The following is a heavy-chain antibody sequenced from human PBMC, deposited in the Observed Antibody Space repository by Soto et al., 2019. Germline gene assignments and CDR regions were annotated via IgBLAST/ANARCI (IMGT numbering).Heavy chain of an antibody. J-gene: IGHJ4*02. CDR3: ARTVVVVAATQLFDY. CDR1: GGSFIGYY. Sequence: PSETLSLTCAVYGGSFIGYYWSWILQPPGKGLEWIGEINHSGSTNYNPSLKSRVTISVDTSKNQFSLKLSSVTAADTAVYYCARTVVVVAATQLFDYRGQGTLVTVSS. D-gene: IGHD2-15*01. V-gene: IGHV4-34*01. CDR2: INHSGST.